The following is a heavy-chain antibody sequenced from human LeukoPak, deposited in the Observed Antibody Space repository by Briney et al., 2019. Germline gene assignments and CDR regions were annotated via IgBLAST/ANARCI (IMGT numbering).Heavy chain of an antibody. D-gene: IGHD1-26*01. CDR2: IRYDGSNK. J-gene: IGHJ6*03. V-gene: IGHV3-30*02. CDR1: GFTFSSYG. CDR3: ARGSAYYYYYYMDV. Sequence: GGSLRLSCAASGFTFSSYGMHWVRQAPGKGLEWVAFIRYDGSNKYYADPVKGRFTISRDNSKNTLYLQLSSLRPEDSAVYYCARGSAYYYYYYMDVWGKGTTVTVSS.